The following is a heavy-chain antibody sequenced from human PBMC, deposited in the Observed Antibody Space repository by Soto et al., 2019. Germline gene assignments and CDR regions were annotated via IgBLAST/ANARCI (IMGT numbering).Heavy chain of an antibody. J-gene: IGHJ4*02. V-gene: IGHV4-59*01. CDR2: MHYSGTT. Sequence: ETLSLTCTVSGTSISIYHWSWIRQPPGKGLEWIANMHYSGTTNYKPSLASRVTLSVDTSKNQCSLKMTYVTAADRALYFCARYNSYAIDYWGRGTLVTVSS. D-gene: IGHD2-8*01. CDR3: ARYNSYAIDY. CDR1: GTSISIYH.